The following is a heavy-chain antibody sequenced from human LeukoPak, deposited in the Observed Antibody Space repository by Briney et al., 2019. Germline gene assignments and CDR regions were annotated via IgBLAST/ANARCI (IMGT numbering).Heavy chain of an antibody. Sequence: ASVKVSCKASGGTFSNYAISWVRQAPGQGLEWMGWMNPNSGNTGYAQKFQGRVTITRNTSISTAYMELSSLRSEDTAVYYCARGGLRFWVWGQGTLVTVSS. CDR2: MNPNSGNT. D-gene: IGHD5-12*01. V-gene: IGHV1-8*03. CDR3: ARGGLRFWV. CDR1: GGTFSNYA. J-gene: IGHJ4*02.